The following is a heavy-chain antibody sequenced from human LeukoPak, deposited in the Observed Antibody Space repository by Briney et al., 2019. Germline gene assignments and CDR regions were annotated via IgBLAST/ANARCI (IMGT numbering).Heavy chain of an antibody. CDR3: ARDLGTFQGHAFDI. D-gene: IGHD3-16*01. V-gene: IGHV4-59*01. J-gene: IGHJ3*02. CDR1: GGSISSYY. CDR2: IHFTGSS. Sequence: SETLSLTCTVSGGSISSYYWSWIRQPPGKGLEWIGYIHFTGSSNDNPSLKNRVSISVDPSMNQFSLNLSSVTAADTAVYYCARDLGTFQGHAFDIWGQGTMVTVSS.